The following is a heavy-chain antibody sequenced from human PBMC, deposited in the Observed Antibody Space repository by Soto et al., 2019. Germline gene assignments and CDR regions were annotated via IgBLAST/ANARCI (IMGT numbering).Heavy chain of an antibody. CDR2: ISYDGSNK. CDR3: AREKGSGWYLRSTKERYGMDV. D-gene: IGHD6-19*01. CDR1: GFTFSSYA. J-gene: IGHJ6*02. V-gene: IGHV3-30-3*01. Sequence: GGSLRLSCAASGFTFSSYAMHWVRQAPGKGLEWVAVISYDGSNKYYADSVKGRFTISRDNSKNTLYLQMNSLRAEDTAVYYCAREKGSGWYLRSTKERYGMDVWGQGTTVTVSS.